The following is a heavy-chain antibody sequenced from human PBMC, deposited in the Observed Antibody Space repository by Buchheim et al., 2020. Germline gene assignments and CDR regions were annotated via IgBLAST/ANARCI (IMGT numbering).Heavy chain of an antibody. D-gene: IGHD6-13*01. V-gene: IGHV3-23*01. Sequence: EVQLLESGGGLVQPGGSLRLSCAVSGFTFSNYAMSWVRQAPGKGLEWVSVIVGSGDSAYYADSVKGRFTISRDNSENTVPLQMISLRAEDTAVYYCAKARSGISAAGSNYWGQGTL. CDR2: IVGSGDSA. CDR1: GFTFSNYA. CDR3: AKARSGISAAGSNY. J-gene: IGHJ4*02.